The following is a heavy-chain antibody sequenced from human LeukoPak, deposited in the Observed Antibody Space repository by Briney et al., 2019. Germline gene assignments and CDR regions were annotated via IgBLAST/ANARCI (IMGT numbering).Heavy chain of an antibody. V-gene: IGHV3-33*01. J-gene: IGHJ4*02. Sequence: GGSLRLSCAASGFTFSSYGMHWVRQAPGKGLEWVAVIWSDGRSKYYADSVKGRFTISRDNSKNTLYLQMNSLRAEDTAVYYCARGYCTNGVCYFDYWGQGTLVTVSS. CDR2: IWSDGRSK. D-gene: IGHD2-8*01. CDR1: GFTFSSYG. CDR3: ARGYCTNGVCYFDY.